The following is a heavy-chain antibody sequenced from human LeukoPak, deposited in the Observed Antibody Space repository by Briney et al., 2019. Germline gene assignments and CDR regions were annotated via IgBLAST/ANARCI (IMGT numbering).Heavy chain of an antibody. J-gene: IGHJ6*02. CDR1: GDSVSSNSAA. V-gene: IGHV6-1*01. CDR3: AKGRGSYYGMDV. CDR2: TYYRSKWYN. Sequence: SRTLSLTCAISGDSVSSNSAAWSWIRQSPSRGLEWLGRTYYRSKWYNDYAVSVKSRITINPDTSKNQFSLQLNSVTPEDTAVYYCAKGRGSYYGMDVWGQGTAVTVSS.